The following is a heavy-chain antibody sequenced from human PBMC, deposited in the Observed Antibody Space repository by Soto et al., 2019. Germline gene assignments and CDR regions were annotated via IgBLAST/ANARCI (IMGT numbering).Heavy chain of an antibody. CDR3: GRSVVGATGEILYNAMDV. J-gene: IGHJ6*02. CDR2: INPASGHT. CDR1: GYTLTTYA. Sequence: QVQLVQSGAEVKKPGASVKVSCKASGYTLTTYALHWVRQAPGQRPEWMGWINPASGHTKYSKKFQDRVTITRDTSASTGYMELSSLRSEDTAVYYCGRSVVGATGEILYNAMDVWGQGTTVTVSS. V-gene: IGHV1-3*01. D-gene: IGHD1-26*01.